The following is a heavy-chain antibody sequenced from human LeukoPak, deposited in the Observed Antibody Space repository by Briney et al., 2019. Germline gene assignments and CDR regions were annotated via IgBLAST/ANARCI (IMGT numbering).Heavy chain of an antibody. CDR3: AKCARIDWLPIDY. Sequence: PGGSLRLSCAASGFIFGSYAMNWVRQAPGKGLEWVSTISGGDTSTFYADSVKGRFTISRDNSKNTLYLQMNNLRAEDTAVYYCAKCARIDWLPIDYWGQGTLVTVSS. D-gene: IGHD3-9*01. J-gene: IGHJ4*02. CDR1: GFIFGSYA. V-gene: IGHV3-23*01. CDR2: ISGGDTST.